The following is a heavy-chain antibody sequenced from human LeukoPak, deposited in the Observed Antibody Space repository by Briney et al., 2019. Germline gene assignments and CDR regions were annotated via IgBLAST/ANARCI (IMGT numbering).Heavy chain of an antibody. Sequence: SETLSLTCTVSGGSISSYYWSWIRQPPGKGLEWIAYISDIGSINYNPSLKSRVTISLDTSKNQFSLKLSSVTVADTAVYYCAGHHPRNTVDFWGQGTLVTVSS. D-gene: IGHD2-8*02. CDR1: GGSISSYY. CDR3: AGHHPRNTVDF. CDR2: ISDIGSI. V-gene: IGHV4-59*08. J-gene: IGHJ4*02.